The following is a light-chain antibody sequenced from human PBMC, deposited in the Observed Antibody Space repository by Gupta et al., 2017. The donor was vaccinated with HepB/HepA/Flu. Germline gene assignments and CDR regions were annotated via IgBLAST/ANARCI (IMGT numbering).Light chain of an antibody. J-gene: IGLJ2*01. CDR2: LNSDGSH. CDR1: SGHTTDA. Sequence: QLVLTQSPSASASLGASVKITCTLSSGHTTDAIAWHQRQPEKGPRYLMKLNSDGSHAKGDGIPDRFSGSSSGAERYLIISSLQSEDEADYYCQTWGTDIPVVFGGGTKLTVL. V-gene: IGLV4-69*01. CDR3: QTWGTDIPVV.